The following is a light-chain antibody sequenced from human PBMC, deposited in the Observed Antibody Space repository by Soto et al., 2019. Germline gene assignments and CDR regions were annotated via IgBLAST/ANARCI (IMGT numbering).Light chain of an antibody. CDR2: GAS. CDR1: QSVASY. Sequence: WSKVSVTRSEYRREGANLCCRASQSVASYLAWYHQKPGQAPRLLIQGASIRATGIPDRFSGSGSGTGFSVTIFMLKREDVAVYSLHHYGSPPPTFGRGT. V-gene: IGKV3-20*01. J-gene: IGKJ4*01. CDR3: HHYGSPPPT.